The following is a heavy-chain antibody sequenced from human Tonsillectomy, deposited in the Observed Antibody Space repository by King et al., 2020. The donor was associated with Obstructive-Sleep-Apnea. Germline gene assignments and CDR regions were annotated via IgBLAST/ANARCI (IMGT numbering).Heavy chain of an antibody. J-gene: IGHJ4*02. Sequence: VQLVESGGGVVQPGRSLRLSCAASGFTFSNYAIHLVRQAPGKGLEWVAVISYDGSNKYYANSVKGRFTISRDNSKNTLYLQMNSLRAEDTAVYYCARPIAVTGTAIDYWGQGTLVTVSS. CDR1: GFTFSNYA. CDR2: ISYDGSNK. D-gene: IGHD6-19*01. CDR3: ARPIAVTGTAIDY. V-gene: IGHV3-30-3*01.